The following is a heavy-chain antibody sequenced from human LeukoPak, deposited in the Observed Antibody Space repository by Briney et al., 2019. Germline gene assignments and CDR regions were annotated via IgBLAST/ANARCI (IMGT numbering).Heavy chain of an antibody. CDR2: IYYSGST. CDR1: GGSISSSSYY. D-gene: IGHD3-22*01. CDR3: ARMGDDSSGYDGLFDY. V-gene: IGHV4-39*07. Sequence: SETLSLTCTVSGGSISSSSYYWGWIRQPPGKGLEWIGSIYYSGSTYYNPSLKSRVTISVDTSKNQFSLELSSVTAADTAVYYCARMGDDSSGYDGLFDYWGQGTLVTVSS. J-gene: IGHJ4*02.